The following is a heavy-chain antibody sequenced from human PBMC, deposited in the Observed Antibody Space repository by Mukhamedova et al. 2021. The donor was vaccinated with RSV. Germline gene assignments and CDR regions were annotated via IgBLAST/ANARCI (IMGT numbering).Heavy chain of an antibody. CDR3: AIVTYTSRDPFDY. D-gene: IGHD2-2*02. J-gene: IGHJ4*02. Sequence: GQRLEWMGWIFPRDGATSYAQKFQGRVTLTRDTSINTAYMELTGLRSDDTAIYYCAIVTYTSRDPFDYRGQGTLVTFSS. CDR2: IFPRDGAT. V-gene: IGHV1-2*02.